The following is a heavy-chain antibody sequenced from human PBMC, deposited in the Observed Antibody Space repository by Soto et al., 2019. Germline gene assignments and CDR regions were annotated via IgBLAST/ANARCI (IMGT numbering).Heavy chain of an antibody. CDR1: GGSISSSNYY. CDR3: ARRTPLYASESSRFDP. V-gene: IGHV4-39*01. J-gene: IGHJ5*02. Sequence: SETLSLTCTVSGGSISSSNYYWGWIRQPTGKGLEWIGTMHYSGSTNYNPSLKSRVTISVDTSKNQFSLKLSSVTAADTAVYYCARRTPLYASESSRFDPWGQGALVTVSS. D-gene: IGHD3-10*01. CDR2: MHYSGST.